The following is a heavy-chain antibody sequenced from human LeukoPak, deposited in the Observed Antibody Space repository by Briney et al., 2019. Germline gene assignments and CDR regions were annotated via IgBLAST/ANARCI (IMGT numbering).Heavy chain of an antibody. CDR3: ARDDYSNYGYNY. J-gene: IGHJ4*02. V-gene: IGHV1-69*04. CDR1: GGTFSSYA. CDR2: IIPIRGIA. Sequence: SVKVSCKASGGTFSSYAMNWVRQAPGQGLEWMGSIIPIRGIANYAQKFQGRVTITADKSTSTAYMELSSLRSEDTAVYYCARDDYSNYGYNYWGQGTLVTVSS. D-gene: IGHD4-11*01.